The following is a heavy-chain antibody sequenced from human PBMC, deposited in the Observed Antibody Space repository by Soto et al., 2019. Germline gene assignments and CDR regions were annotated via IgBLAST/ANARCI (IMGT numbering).Heavy chain of an antibody. CDR1: GGTFSTYT. Sequence: QVHLVQSGAEVKQPGSSVKVSCKASGGTFSTYTITWLRQAPGQGPEWMGWIIPVLGIANYAQKFQGRITITAGKSTSTAYMELSRLKSELTAVFSCAMPVNPSIGAGRDFFDYRGQGTLVTVSS. CDR2: IIPVLGIA. D-gene: IGHD6-6*01. J-gene: IGHJ4*02. CDR3: AMPVNPSIGAGRDFFDY. V-gene: IGHV1-69*02.